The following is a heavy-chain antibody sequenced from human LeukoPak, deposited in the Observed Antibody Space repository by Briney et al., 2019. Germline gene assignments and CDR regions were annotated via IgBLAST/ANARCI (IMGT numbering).Heavy chain of an antibody. Sequence: GGSLRLSCAASGLTFSSYAMSWVRPAPGKGLEWVSAISGSGGSTYYADSVKGRFTMSRDHSKNTVSLKMNSLRAEDTAVYYCAKGEGYCSGGSCGAFDIWGQGTMVTVSS. V-gene: IGHV3-23*01. J-gene: IGHJ3*02. D-gene: IGHD2-15*01. CDR3: AKGEGYCSGGSCGAFDI. CDR1: GLTFSSYA. CDR2: ISGSGGST.